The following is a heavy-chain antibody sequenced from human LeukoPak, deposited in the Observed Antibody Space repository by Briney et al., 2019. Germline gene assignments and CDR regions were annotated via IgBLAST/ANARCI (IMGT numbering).Heavy chain of an antibody. V-gene: IGHV3-23*01. J-gene: IGHJ4*02. CDR2: ISGYGSST. CDR3: AKARYSFSSSSVFDY. D-gene: IGHD6-6*01. CDR1: GFSFSNYG. Sequence: PGGSLRLSCAASGFSFSNYGMSWVRQAPGKGLEWVSSISGYGSSTYYADFVKGRFTISRDNSKNTLYLQMNSLRPEDMAFYYCAKARYSFSSSSVFDYWGQGTLVTVSS.